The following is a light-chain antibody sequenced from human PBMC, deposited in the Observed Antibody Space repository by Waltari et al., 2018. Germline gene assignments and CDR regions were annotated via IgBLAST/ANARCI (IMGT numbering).Light chain of an antibody. Sequence: EIVLTHSPGPLSLSLGERATVSCRASQSVSRALAWYQQKPGQAPRLLIYGASTRATGIPDRFSGSGSGTDFSLTISRLEPDDFAVYYCQHYLRLPVTFGQGTTVEI. J-gene: IGKJ1*01. CDR1: QSVSRA. CDR3: QHYLRLPVT. CDR2: GAS. V-gene: IGKV3-20*01.